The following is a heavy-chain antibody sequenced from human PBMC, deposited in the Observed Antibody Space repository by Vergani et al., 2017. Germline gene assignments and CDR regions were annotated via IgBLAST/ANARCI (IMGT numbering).Heavy chain of an antibody. CDR1: GASIRSSNYY. V-gene: IGHV4-39*01. Sequence: QLQLQESGPGLVKLSATLSLTCSVSGASIRSSNYYWGWIRQPPGKGLEWIASIYYSGSTYYNPSLKSRVTISVDTSKNQCSLKLSSVTAADTAVYFCARHSTVEWLVKLGWIDPWGQGILVTVSS. CDR3: ARHSTVEWLVKLGWIDP. D-gene: IGHD6-19*01. J-gene: IGHJ5*02. CDR2: IYYSGST.